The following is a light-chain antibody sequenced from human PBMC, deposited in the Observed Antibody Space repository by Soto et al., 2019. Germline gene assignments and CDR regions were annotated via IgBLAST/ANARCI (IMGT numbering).Light chain of an antibody. CDR2: AAS. Sequence: IRLSMSASSLSASVGDRVTITCRASQGISSFLAWYQQKPGKAPKLLIYAASTLQSGVPSRFSGSGSGTDFTLTISSLQPEDFAPYFSQQPTCHPIPFGQGTRLAI. CDR3: QQPTCHPIP. V-gene: IGKV1-9*01. CDR1: QGISSF. J-gene: IGKJ5*01.